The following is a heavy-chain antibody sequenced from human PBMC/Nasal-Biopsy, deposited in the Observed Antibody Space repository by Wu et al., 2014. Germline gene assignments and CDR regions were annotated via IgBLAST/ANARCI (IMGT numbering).Heavy chain of an antibody. D-gene: IGHD5-24*01. CDR1: GASVSSGAFY. Sequence: TLSLTCSVSGASVSSGAFYWSWIRHHPGKGLEWIGYIYHSGSTSYNPSLKSRISMSVDTSKNQFSLKLSSVTAADTAVYYCARIKGLTEKAYYYMDIWGKGTTVTVSS. V-gene: IGHV4-31*03. J-gene: IGHJ6*03. CDR2: IYHSGST. CDR3: ARIKGLTEKAYYYMDI.